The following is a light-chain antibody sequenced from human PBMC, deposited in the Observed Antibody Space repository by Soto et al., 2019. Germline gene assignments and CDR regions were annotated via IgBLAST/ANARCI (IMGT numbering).Light chain of an antibody. V-gene: IGLV1-44*01. J-gene: IGLJ3*02. Sequence: QAVVTQPPSASGTPGQRVTISCSGASSNIGSNAVNWYQQLPGTAPQLLIYTNNERPSGVPDRFPGSKSGTSASLAITGLQSEDEADYHCAAWDDSLNALVFGGGTKLTVL. CDR2: TNN. CDR1: SSNIGSNA. CDR3: AAWDDSLNALV.